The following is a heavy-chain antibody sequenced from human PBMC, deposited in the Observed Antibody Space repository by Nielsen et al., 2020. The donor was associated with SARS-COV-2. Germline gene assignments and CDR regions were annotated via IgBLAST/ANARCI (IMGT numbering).Heavy chain of an antibody. J-gene: IGHJ6*02. CDR3: ARAYAGMDTVVRYYYYGMDV. D-gene: IGHD2-2*03. CDR1: GGSFSDYY. Sequence: GSLRLSCAVYGGSFSDYYWSWIRQPPGKGLEWIGEIHHRGSTNYDPSLKSRVTIPVDTSKNQFSLKLSSVTAADTAVYYCARAYAGMDTVVRYYYYGMDVWGQGTTVTVSS. CDR2: IHHRGST. V-gene: IGHV4-34*01.